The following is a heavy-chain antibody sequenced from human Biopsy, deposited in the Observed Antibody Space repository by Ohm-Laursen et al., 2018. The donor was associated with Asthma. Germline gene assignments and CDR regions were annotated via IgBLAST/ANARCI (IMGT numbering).Heavy chain of an antibody. CDR2: INPNSGGT. Sequence: ASVKVSCKTSGYTFNSAGITWVRQAPGQGLEWMGRINPNSGGTNYAQKFQGRVTMTRDTSISTAYMEVSRLRSDDTAVYYCARGQKSAGDRWFDPWGQGTLVTVSS. V-gene: IGHV1-2*06. J-gene: IGHJ5*02. CDR1: GYTFNSAG. D-gene: IGHD6-13*01. CDR3: ARGQKSAGDRWFDP.